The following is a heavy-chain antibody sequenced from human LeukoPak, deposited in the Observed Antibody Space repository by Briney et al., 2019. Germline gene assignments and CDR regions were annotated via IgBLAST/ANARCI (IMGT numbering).Heavy chain of an antibody. CDR1: GYTFTSYY. J-gene: IGHJ5*02. Sequence: ASVTVSFTASGYTFTSYYMHWVRQAPGQGLEWMGIINPSGGSTSYAQKFQGRVTMTRDMSTSTVYMELSSLRSEDTAVYYCARANQSYCSSASCSGFDPWGQGTLVTVSS. CDR3: ARANQSYCSSASCSGFDP. D-gene: IGHD2-2*01. CDR2: INPSGGST. V-gene: IGHV1-46*01.